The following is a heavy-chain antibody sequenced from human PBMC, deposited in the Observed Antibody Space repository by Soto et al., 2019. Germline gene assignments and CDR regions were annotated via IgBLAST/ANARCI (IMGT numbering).Heavy chain of an antibody. CDR1: GYTFTSYG. CDR3: ARDPRYYGSGSYRNYYYYGMDV. CDR2: ISAYNGNT. J-gene: IGHJ6*02. V-gene: IGHV1-18*01. Sequence: ASVKVSCKASGYTFTSYGISWVRQAPGHGLEWMGWISAYNGNTNYAQKLQGRVTMTTDTSTSTAYMELRSLRSDDTAVYYCARDPRYYGSGSYRNYYYYGMDVWGQGTTVTV. D-gene: IGHD3-10*01.